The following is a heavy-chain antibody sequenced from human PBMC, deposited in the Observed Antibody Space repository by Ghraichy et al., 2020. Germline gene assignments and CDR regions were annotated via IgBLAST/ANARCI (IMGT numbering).Heavy chain of an antibody. CDR2: LNPKNGNT. Sequence: ASVKVSCKASGYTFANYDINWVRQAPGQGLEWMGWLNPKNGNTCYAPKFQDRITMTTDTSINSAYMEVSSLTSEDTAVYYCAKGPRGWNVDSGMDVWGQGTTVTVSS. CDR3: AKGPRGWNVDSGMDV. V-gene: IGHV1-8*01. J-gene: IGHJ6*02. D-gene: IGHD1-1*01. CDR1: GYTFANYD.